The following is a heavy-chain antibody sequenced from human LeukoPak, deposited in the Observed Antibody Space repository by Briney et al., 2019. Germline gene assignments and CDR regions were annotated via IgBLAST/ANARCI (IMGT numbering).Heavy chain of an antibody. V-gene: IGHV1-2*02. CDR3: ARASTYYYYYGMDV. CDR2: INPNSGGT. D-gene: IGHD2-2*01. Sequence: GASVKVSCKASGYTFTGYYMHWVRQAPGQGLEWMRWINPNSGGTNHAQTFQGRVTMTRNTSISTAYMELSRLRSDDTAVYYCARASTYYYYYGMDVWGQGTTVTVSS. J-gene: IGHJ6*02. CDR1: GYTFTGYY.